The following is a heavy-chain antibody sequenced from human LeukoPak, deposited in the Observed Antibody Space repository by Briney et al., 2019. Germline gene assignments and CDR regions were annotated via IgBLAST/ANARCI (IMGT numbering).Heavy chain of an antibody. D-gene: IGHD7-27*01. J-gene: IGHJ4*02. V-gene: IGHV3-30-3*01. CDR2: ISYDGSNK. CDR1: GFTFSSYA. CDR3: AREGSPKNWGRIYYFDY. Sequence: GGSLRLSCAASGFTFSSYAMHWVRQAPGKGLEWVAVISYDGSNKYYADSVKGRFTISRDNSKNTLYLQMNSLRAEDTGVYYCAREGSPKNWGRIYYFDYWGQGTLVTVSS.